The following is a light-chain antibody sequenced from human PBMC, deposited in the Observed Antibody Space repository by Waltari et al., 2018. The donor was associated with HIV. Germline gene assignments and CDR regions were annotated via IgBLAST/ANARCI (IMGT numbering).Light chain of an antibody. CDR2: DAS. CDR3: QQANSFPYT. CDR1: QGISTW. J-gene: IGKJ2*01. Sequence: DIQMTQSPSSVSASVGDRVTITRRASQGISTWLAWYQQKAGKAPNLLIYDASSLQRGVPSRFSGSGSGTDFSLTISSLQPEDFATYYCQQANSFPYTFGQGTKLEIK. V-gene: IGKV1-12*01.